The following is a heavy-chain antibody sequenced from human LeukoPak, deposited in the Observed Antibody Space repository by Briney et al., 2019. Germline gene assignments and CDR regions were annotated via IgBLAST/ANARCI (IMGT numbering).Heavy chain of an antibody. J-gene: IGHJ5*02. V-gene: IGHV3-23*01. CDR1: GVTFSSYA. Sequence: GGSLRLSCSASGVTFSSYAMSWVRQAPGKGLEWVSGISGSGGSTYYADSVKGRFTISRDNSRYTLYLQMNSLRVEDTAVYYCAGGSAAWPPNCLCPWGPGTLVTVSS. D-gene: IGHD1-1*01. CDR2: ISGSGGST. CDR3: AGGSAAWPPNCLCP.